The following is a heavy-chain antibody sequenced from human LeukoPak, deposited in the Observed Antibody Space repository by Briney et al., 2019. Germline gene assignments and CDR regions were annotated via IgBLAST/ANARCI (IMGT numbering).Heavy chain of an antibody. D-gene: IGHD4-17*01. J-gene: IGHJ4*02. Sequence: QPGRSLRLSCAASGFTFSSYGMPWVRQAPGKGLEWVSGISWNSGSIGYADSVKGRFTISRDNAKNSLYLQMNSLRAEDTALYYCAKDPLDTVTTPDYWGQGTLVTVSS. CDR3: AKDPLDTVTTPDY. CDR2: ISWNSGSI. CDR1: GFTFSSYG. V-gene: IGHV3-9*01.